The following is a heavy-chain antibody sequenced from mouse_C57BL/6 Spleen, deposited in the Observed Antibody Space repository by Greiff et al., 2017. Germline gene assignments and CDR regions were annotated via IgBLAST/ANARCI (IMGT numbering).Heavy chain of an antibody. CDR1: GYSITSGYY. Sequence: VQLKESGPGLVKPSQSLSLTCSVTGYSITSGYYWNWIRQFPGNKLEWMGYISYDGSNNYNPSLKNRISITRDTSKNQFFLKLNSVTTEDTATYYCAREGVGFDYWGQGTTLTVSS. D-gene: IGHD1-1*01. J-gene: IGHJ2*01. V-gene: IGHV3-6*01. CDR2: ISYDGSN. CDR3: AREGVGFDY.